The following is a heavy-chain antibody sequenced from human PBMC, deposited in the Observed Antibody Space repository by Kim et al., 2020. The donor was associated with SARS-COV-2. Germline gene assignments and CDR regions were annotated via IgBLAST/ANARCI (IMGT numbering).Heavy chain of an antibody. CDR3: VRDYSYAFDF. D-gene: IGHD2-21*01. V-gene: IGHV3-48*04. J-gene: IGHJ4*02. CDR2: IRTSEGTM. Sequence: GGSLRLSCSASGFMFSVYTMNWVRQAPGKGLEWLSNIRTSEGTMHYADSVRGRFTISRDDATRSLFLEMHSLRAADTAIYYCVRDYSYAFDFWGQGFQVT. CDR1: GFMFSVYT.